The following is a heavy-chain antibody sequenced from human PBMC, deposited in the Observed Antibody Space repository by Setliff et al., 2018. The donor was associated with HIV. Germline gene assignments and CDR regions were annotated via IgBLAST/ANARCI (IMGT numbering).Heavy chain of an antibody. D-gene: IGHD3-3*01. CDR3: ARRRPADSSTGEDSWTGTFDL. Sequence: SETLSLTCTVSGGSINRHFWGWIRQPPGKGLEWIGYIDYSGNTNYHHYLSFRVTMSVATSRNQFSLRLTSVTAADTAVYYCARRRPADSSTGEDSWTGTFDLWGLGTQVTVSS. V-gene: IGHV4-59*11. J-gene: IGHJ4*02. CDR1: GGSINRHF. CDR2: IDYSGNT.